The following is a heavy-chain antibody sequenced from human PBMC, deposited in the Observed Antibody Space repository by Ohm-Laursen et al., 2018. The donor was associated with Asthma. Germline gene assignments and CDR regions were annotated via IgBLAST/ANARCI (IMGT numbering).Heavy chain of an antibody. CDR1: GYTFSRYS. Sequence: GSLRLSCTASGYTFSRYSIHWVRQIPGKGLEWVASISTASSFIYYADSVKGRFTISRDNAMNTVYLQMNSLRAEDTAVYYCATNLPYEAENYWGQGTLVTVSS. D-gene: IGHD3-16*01. CDR3: ATNLPYEAENY. CDR2: ISTASSFI. V-gene: IGHV3-21*04. J-gene: IGHJ4*02.